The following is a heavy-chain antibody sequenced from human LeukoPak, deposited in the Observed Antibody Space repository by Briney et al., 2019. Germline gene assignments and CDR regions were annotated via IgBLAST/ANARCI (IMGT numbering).Heavy chain of an antibody. J-gene: IGHJ4*02. CDR2: ISPSGDIT. V-gene: IGHV3-23*01. D-gene: IGHD6-13*01. Sequence: GGSLRLSCAASGYTFSRHGMNWVRQAPGKGLEWVSGISPSGDITYFADSVKGRFTISRDNAKNSLYLQMNSLRAEDTAVYYCARTLIAAAGTGDYFDYWGQGTLVTVSS. CDR3: ARTLIAAAGTGDYFDY. CDR1: GYTFSRHG.